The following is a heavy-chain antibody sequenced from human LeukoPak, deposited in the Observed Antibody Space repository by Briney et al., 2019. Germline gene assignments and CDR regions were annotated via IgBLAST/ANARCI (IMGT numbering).Heavy chain of an antibody. V-gene: IGHV1-46*01. Sequence: ASVKVSCKASGYTFTSYYMHWVRQAPGQGLEWMGIINPSGGRTSYAQKFQGRVTMTRDTSTSTVYMELSSLRSEDTAVYYCARDPYKNYYYGSGSSYYFDYWGQGTLVTVSS. CDR1: GYTFTSYY. CDR3: ARDPYKNYYYGSGSSYYFDY. CDR2: INPSGGRT. D-gene: IGHD3-10*01. J-gene: IGHJ4*02.